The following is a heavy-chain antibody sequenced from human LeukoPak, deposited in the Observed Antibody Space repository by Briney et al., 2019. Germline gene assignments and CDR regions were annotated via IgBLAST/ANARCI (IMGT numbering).Heavy chain of an antibody. V-gene: IGHV4-59*01. CDR2: VYYTGST. Sequence: SETLSLTCTVSGGSISSYYWSWVRQPPGKGLEWIGFVYYTGSTNYNPSLKSRVTISVDTSKKQFSLKLSSGTAADTAVYYCARVEEGYGSGRRENYYYYYMDVWGKGTTVTISS. CDR1: GGSISSYY. J-gene: IGHJ6*03. D-gene: IGHD3-10*01. CDR3: ARVEEGYGSGRRENYYYYYMDV.